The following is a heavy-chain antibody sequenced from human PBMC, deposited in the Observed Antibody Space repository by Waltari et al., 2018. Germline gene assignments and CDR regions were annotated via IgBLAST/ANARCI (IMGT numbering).Heavy chain of an antibody. V-gene: IGHV3-30*04. CDR3: ATGEQLVSFDY. CDR1: GFTFSSYA. Sequence: QVQLVESGGGVVQPGRSLRLSCAASGFTFSSYAMHWVRQAPGKGLEWVAVISYEGRNKDSADSVKGRFTISRDNSKNTLYLQMNSLRAEDTAVYYCATGEQLVSFDYWGQGTLVTVSS. D-gene: IGHD6-6*01. CDR2: ISYEGRNK. J-gene: IGHJ4*02.